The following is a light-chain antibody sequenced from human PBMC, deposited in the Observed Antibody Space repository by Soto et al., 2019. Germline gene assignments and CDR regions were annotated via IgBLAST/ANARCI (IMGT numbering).Light chain of an antibody. V-gene: IGKV1-5*01. J-gene: IGKJ1*01. CDR3: QQYNSWWT. Sequence: IPMTQSPSTLSGSVGDRVTITCRASQTISSWVAWYQQKPGKAPKMLIYDASSLESGVPSRFSGSGSGTEFTLTISSLQPDDFATYYCQQYNSWWTLGQGTKVDIK. CDR2: DAS. CDR1: QTISSW.